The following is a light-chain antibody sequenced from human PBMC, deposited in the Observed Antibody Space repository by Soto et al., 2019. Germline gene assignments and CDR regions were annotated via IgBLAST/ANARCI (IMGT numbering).Light chain of an antibody. CDR3: QQYDTSPSIT. J-gene: IGKJ5*01. CDR2: GAS. CDR1: QSVSSSY. Sequence: EIVFTQSPGTLSLSPGERATLSCRASQSVSSSYLAGYQQKPGQAPRLLIYGASSRATGIPDRFSGSGSGTDFTLTISRLEPEDFAVYYCQQYDTSPSITFGNGTDWRL. V-gene: IGKV3-20*01.